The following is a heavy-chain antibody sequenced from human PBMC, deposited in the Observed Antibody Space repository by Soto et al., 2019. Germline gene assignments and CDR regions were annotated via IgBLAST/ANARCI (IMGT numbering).Heavy chain of an antibody. D-gene: IGHD2-8*01. J-gene: IGHJ4*02. CDR2: IYYTGST. CDR1: GVSIGRYY. Sequence: SETLSLTCTVSGVSIGRYYWNWIRQPPGKGLEWIGNIYYTGSTNYNPSLKSRVTMSVDTSKNQFSLRLSSVTAADTAIYYCARLKYTGVWYPFNYGGQGPLFTVS. CDR3: ARLKYTGVWYPFNY. V-gene: IGHV4-59*01.